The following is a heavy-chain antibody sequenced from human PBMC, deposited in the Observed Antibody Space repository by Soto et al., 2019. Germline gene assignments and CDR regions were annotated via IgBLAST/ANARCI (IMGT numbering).Heavy chain of an antibody. V-gene: IGHV1-69*17. CDR1: GGTFSSYA. J-gene: IGHJ4*02. Sequence: QVKLVQSGAEVKKPGSSVKVSCTASGGTFSSYAISWVRQAPGQGLEWMGGNIPIFGIANYAQKIQGRVTITENQSTRTADMKLNSQRSEETAVYYCAKETTSSIAARPRGQFEYWGQGSLVTASS. CDR2: NIPIFGIA. D-gene: IGHD6-6*01. CDR3: AKETTSSIAARPRGQFEY.